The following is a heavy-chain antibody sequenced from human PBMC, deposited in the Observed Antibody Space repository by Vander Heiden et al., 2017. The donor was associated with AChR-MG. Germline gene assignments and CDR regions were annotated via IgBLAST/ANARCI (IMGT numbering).Heavy chain of an antibody. V-gene: IGHV3-21*01. J-gene: IGHJ4*02. CDR1: GFTFSSYS. CDR2: ISSSSSYI. D-gene: IGHD2-2*02. Sequence: EVQLVASGGGLVKPGGSLRLPCAASGFTFSSYSMNWVRQAPGRGLEWVSSISSSSSYIYYADSVKGRFTISRDNAKNSLYLQMNSLRAEDTAVYYCARGPIGVVVPAAIPSDYWGQGTLVTVSS. CDR3: ARGPIGVVVPAAIPSDY.